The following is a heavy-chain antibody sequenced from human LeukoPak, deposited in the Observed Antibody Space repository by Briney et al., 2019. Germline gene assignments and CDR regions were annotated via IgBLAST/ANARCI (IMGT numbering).Heavy chain of an antibody. V-gene: IGHV3-48*01. CDR1: GFTFSSYS. CDR2: ISSSSSTI. Sequence: GGSLRLSCAASGFTFSSYSMNWVRQAPGKGLEWVSYISSSSSTIYYADPVKGRFTISRDNAKNSLYLQMNSLRAEDTAVYYCARGEVWFGELLSAPAFDIWGQGTMVTVSS. CDR3: ARGEVWFGELLSAPAFDI. D-gene: IGHD3-10*01. J-gene: IGHJ3*02.